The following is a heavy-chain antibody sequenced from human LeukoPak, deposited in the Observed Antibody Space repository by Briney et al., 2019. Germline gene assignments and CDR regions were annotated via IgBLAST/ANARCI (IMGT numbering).Heavy chain of an antibody. J-gene: IGHJ4*02. CDR2: ISGSGGST. Sequence: GGSLRLSCAASGFTFSSYSMNWVRQAPGKGLEWVSAISGSGGSTYYADSVKGRFTIPRDNSKNTLYLQMNSLRAEDTAVYYCAKDVSSSSGFDYWGQGTLVTVSS. V-gene: IGHV3-23*01. CDR3: AKDVSSSSGFDY. D-gene: IGHD6-6*01. CDR1: GFTFSSYS.